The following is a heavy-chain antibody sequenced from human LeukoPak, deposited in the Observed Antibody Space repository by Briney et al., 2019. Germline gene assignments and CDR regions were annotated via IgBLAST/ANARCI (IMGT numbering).Heavy chain of an antibody. Sequence: GGSLRLSCAASGFTFSSYGMHWVRQAPGKGLEWVAVISYDGSNKYYADSVKGRFTISRDNSKNTLYLQMNSLRAEDTAVYYCAKEGAVATGAGDYWGQGTLVTVSS. V-gene: IGHV3-30*18. D-gene: IGHD6-19*01. CDR2: ISYDGSNK. CDR3: AKEGAVATGAGDY. J-gene: IGHJ4*02. CDR1: GFTFSSYG.